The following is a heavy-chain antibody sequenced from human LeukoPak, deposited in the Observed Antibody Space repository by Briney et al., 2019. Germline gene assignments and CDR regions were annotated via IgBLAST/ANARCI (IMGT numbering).Heavy chain of an antibody. CDR2: VSGSGGIT. J-gene: IGHJ3*02. D-gene: IGHD6-13*01. V-gene: IGHV3-23*01. CDR1: GFTFSSYA. CDR3: AKAHSSSWYFAFDI. Sequence: GGSLRLSRAASGFTFSSYAMSWVRQAPGKGLEWVSGVSGSGGITYYADSVKGRFTISRDNSKNTLSLQMSSLRAEDTAVYYCAKAHSSSWYFAFDIWGQGTMVTVSS.